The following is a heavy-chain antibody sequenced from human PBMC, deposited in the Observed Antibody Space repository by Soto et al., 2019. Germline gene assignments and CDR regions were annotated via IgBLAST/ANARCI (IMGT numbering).Heavy chain of an antibody. J-gene: IGHJ4*02. Sequence: GASVKVSGKASGYTFSNYGIHCVRQAPGQRLVWMGLINAGNGNTKYSQKFQGRVTLTRDTSASTAYMELSSLRSEDTAVYYCASCPQNCITSSPCCLFFDYWGQGTLVTVS. V-gene: IGHV1-3*01. CDR1: GYTFSNYG. CDR3: ASCPQNCITSSPCCLFFDY. D-gene: IGHD3-10*01. CDR2: INAGNGNT.